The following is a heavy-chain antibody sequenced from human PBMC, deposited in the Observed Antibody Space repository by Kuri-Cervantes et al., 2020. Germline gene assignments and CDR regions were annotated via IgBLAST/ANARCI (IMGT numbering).Heavy chain of an antibody. D-gene: IGHD4-23*01. CDR1: GGTFSNYA. J-gene: IGHJ4*02. CDR2: IIPIFGTA. Sequence: SVKVSCKASGGTFSNYAISWVRQAPGQGLEWMGGIIPIFGTANYAQKFQGRVTITADESTSTAYMELMSLRSDDTAVYYCARVAQAGLRWSGSGYYFDYWGQGTLVTVSS. CDR3: ARVAQAGLRWSGSGYYFDY. V-gene: IGHV1-69*13.